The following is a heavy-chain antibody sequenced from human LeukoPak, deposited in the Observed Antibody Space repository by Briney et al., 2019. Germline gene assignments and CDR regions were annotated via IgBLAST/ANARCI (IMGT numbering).Heavy chain of an antibody. Sequence: GGSLRLSCAASGFTFSSYGMHWVRQAPGKGLEWVAFIRYDGSNKYYADSVKGRFTISRDNSKNTLYLQMNSLRAEDMAVYYCAKEGYYYDSSGYYPTDYWGQGTLVTVSS. CDR2: IRYDGSNK. V-gene: IGHV3-30*02. J-gene: IGHJ4*02. CDR1: GFTFSSYG. CDR3: AKEGYYYDSSGYYPTDY. D-gene: IGHD3-22*01.